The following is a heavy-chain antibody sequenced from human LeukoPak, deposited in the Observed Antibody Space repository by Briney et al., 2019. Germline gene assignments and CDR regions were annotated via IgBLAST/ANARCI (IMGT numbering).Heavy chain of an antibody. CDR1: GYTFTGYY. D-gene: IGHD2-2*02. CDR2: INPNSGGT. Sequence: GASVKVSCKASGYTFTGYYMHWVRQAPGQGLEWMGWINPNSGGTNYAQKFQGRVTMTRDTSISTAYMELSRLRSDDTAVYYCARGYCSSTSCYTGTDFDYWGQGTLVTVSS. V-gene: IGHV1-2*02. J-gene: IGHJ4*02. CDR3: ARGYCSSTSCYTGTDFDY.